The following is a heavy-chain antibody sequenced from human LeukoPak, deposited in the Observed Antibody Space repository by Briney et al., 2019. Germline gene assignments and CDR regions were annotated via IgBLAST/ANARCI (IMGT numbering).Heavy chain of an antibody. CDR2: VFDSGTPS. CDR3: TKAVGGGRDAYDI. J-gene: IGHJ3*02. D-gene: IGHD3-16*01. V-gene: IGHV3-23*05. CDR1: GITFNRHA. Sequence: GGSLRLSCVASGITFNRHAMNWVRQAPGKGLEWVSSVFDSGTPSYYADAVKGRFTISRHNSRYTFYLEMENLRVKDSATYYCTKAVGGGRDAYDIWGQGTRVIVSS.